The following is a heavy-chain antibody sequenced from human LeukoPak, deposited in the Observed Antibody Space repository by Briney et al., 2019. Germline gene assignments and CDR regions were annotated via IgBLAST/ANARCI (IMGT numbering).Heavy chain of an antibody. V-gene: IGHV4-30-4*01. J-gene: IGHJ4*02. CDR2: IYYSGST. Sequence: SETLSLTCTVSGGSISSGDYYWSWIRQPPGKGLEWIGYIYYSGSTYYNPSLKSRVTISVDTSKNQFSLKLSSVTAADTAVYYCARVSSRWLRDYYLDYWGQGTLVTVSS. CDR3: ARVSSRWLRDYYLDY. CDR1: GGSISSGDYY. D-gene: IGHD5-24*01.